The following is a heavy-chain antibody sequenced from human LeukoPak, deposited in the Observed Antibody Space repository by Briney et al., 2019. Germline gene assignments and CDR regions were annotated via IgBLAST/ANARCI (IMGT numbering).Heavy chain of an antibody. CDR1: RCTFSSYG. CDR3: ANLHSSSWYLEYFDY. CDR2: IRYDGSNK. V-gene: IGHV3-30*02. Sequence: PGGALRLSCAPSRCTFSSYGMHLVRQAPRKGLEWVAFIRYDGSNKYYADSVKGRFTISRDNSKNTLYLQMNSLRAEDTAVYYCANLHSSSWYLEYFDYWGQGTLVTVSS. D-gene: IGHD6-13*01. J-gene: IGHJ4*02.